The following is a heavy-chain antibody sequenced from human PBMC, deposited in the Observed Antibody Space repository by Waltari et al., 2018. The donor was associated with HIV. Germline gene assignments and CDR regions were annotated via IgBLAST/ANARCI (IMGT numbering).Heavy chain of an antibody. D-gene: IGHD5-18*01. CDR3: ARGREYSYGSLFDY. CDR2: MITDSGNT. Sequence: QVQLVQSGAEVKKPGASVKVSCKASGYTFTSYAINWVRQATGQGLEWLGWMITDSGNTGYAQKSQGRVTMTRNTSISTAYMELSSLRSEDTGVYYCARGREYSYGSLFDYWGQGTPVTVSS. V-gene: IGHV1-8*01. CDR1: GYTFTSYA. J-gene: IGHJ4*02.